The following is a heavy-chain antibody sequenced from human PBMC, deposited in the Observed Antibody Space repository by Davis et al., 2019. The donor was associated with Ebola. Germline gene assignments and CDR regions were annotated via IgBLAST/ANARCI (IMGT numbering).Heavy chain of an antibody. J-gene: IGHJ6*04. D-gene: IGHD6-13*01. Sequence: GGSLRLSCAASGFIFSSYAMHWVRQAPGKGLEWVSGISWNSGSIGYADSVKGRFTISRDNAKNSLYLQMNSLRAEDTALYYCAKEAYSSSWIDYYYYYGMDVWGKGTTVTVSS. CDR1: GFIFSSYA. CDR2: ISWNSGSI. CDR3: AKEAYSSSWIDYYYYYGMDV. V-gene: IGHV3-9*01.